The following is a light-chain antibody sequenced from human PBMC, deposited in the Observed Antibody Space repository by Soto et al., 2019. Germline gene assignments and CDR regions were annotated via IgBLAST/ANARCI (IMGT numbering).Light chain of an antibody. V-gene: IGKV1-5*01. Sequence: DIQMTQSPSTLSASVGDRVTITCRASQNIERWLAWYQQKPGKAPKLLLYGVSSLESGVPSRFSGSGSGTEFILTINGLQPDDFATYFCQQFKSGTWTFGQGTKV. CDR1: QNIERW. J-gene: IGKJ1*01. CDR2: GVS. CDR3: QQFKSGTWT.